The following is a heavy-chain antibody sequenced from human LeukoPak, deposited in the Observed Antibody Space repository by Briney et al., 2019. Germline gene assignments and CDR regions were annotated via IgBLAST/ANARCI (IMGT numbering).Heavy chain of an antibody. J-gene: IGHJ5*02. CDR2: ISIEGNNK. Sequence: GGSLRLSCTASGFTFSSYAIHWARQAPGKGLEWVAVISIEGNNKFFADSVKGRFTISRDNSKDTVYLQMNSLRAEDTAVYYCARRATGTNTGTNWFDPWGQGTLVTVSS. V-gene: IGHV3-30-3*01. D-gene: IGHD1-1*01. CDR1: GFTFSSYA. CDR3: ARRATGTNTGTNWFDP.